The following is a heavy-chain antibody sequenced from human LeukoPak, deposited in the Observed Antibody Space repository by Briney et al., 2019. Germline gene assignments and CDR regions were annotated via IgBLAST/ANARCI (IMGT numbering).Heavy chain of an antibody. CDR3: ARDPPPHYDISTGYANYFDY. D-gene: IGHD3-9*01. J-gene: IGHJ4*02. CDR2: ISAYNGNT. CDR1: GYTFTSYG. Sequence: GASVKVSCKASGYTFTSYGISWVRQAPGQGLEWMGWISAYNGNTNYAQKLQGRVTMTTDTSTSTAYMELRSLRSDGTAVYYCARDPPPHYDISTGYANYFDYWGQGTLVTVSS. V-gene: IGHV1-18*01.